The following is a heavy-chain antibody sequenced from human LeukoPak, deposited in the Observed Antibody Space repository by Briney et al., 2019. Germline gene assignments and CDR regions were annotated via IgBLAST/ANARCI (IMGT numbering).Heavy chain of an antibody. CDR3: ASETVTTPFDY. Sequence: PSETLSLTCTVSGGSISSYYWSWVRQPAGKGLEWIGRIYTSGSTNYNPSLKSRVTISVDKSKNQFSLKLSSVTAADTAVYYCASETVTTPFDYWGQGTLVTVSS. CDR2: IYTSGST. D-gene: IGHD4-11*01. J-gene: IGHJ4*02. V-gene: IGHV4-4*07. CDR1: GGSISSYY.